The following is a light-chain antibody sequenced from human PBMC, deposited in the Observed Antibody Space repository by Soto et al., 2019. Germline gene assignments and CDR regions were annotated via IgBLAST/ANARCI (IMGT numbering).Light chain of an antibody. V-gene: IGKV3-15*01. CDR2: GAS. CDR3: QQCNNWPDMYT. Sequence: EIVMTQSPATLSVSPGERVTLSCRASQSLTSSLAWYQQKPGQAPRLLIYGASTRATGTPARFSGSGSGTEFTLTISSLQSEDFAVYYCQQCNNWPDMYTFGQGTKLEIK. J-gene: IGKJ2*01. CDR1: QSLTSS.